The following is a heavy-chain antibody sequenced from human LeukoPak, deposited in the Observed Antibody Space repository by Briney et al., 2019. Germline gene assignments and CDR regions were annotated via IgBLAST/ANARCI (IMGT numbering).Heavy chain of an antibody. D-gene: IGHD3-22*01. Sequence: SVNVSCKASGGTFSSYAISWVRQAPGQGLEWMGGIIPIFGTANYAQKFQGRVTITADESTSTAYMELSSLRSEDTAVYYCARDARTLTYYYDSSGYYEYYFDYWGQGTLVTVSS. V-gene: IGHV1-69*13. CDR2: IIPIFGTA. CDR1: GGTFSSYA. J-gene: IGHJ4*02. CDR3: ARDARTLTYYYDSSGYYEYYFDY.